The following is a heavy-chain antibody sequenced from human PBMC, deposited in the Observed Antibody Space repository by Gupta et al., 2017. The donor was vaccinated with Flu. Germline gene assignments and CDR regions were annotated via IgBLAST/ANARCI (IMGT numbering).Heavy chain of an antibody. J-gene: IGHJ6*02. Sequence: GLVWVSRINSDGSSTSYADSVKGRFTISRDNAKNTLYLQMNSLRAEDTAVYYCAREERGYSYGFQYYYYGMDVWDQGTTVTVSS. CDR3: AREERGYSYGFQYYYYGMDV. D-gene: IGHD5-18*01. V-gene: IGHV3-74*01. CDR2: INSDGSST.